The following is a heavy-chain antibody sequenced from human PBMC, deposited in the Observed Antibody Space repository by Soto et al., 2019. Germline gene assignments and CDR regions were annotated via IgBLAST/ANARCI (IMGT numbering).Heavy chain of an antibody. V-gene: IGHV1-18*01. CDR3: AREGPRPYYYYGMDV. CDR2: ISGYNGNT. CDR1: GYTFSMSG. J-gene: IGHJ6*02. Sequence: QVQLVQSGAEVKKPGASVKVSCKSSGYTFSMSGISWVRQAPGQGLEWMGWISGYNGNTNYEQKVQDRLTTTTDTTTNTAYMELRSLRSDDTAVYYCAREGPRPYYYYGMDVWGQGTTVTVSS.